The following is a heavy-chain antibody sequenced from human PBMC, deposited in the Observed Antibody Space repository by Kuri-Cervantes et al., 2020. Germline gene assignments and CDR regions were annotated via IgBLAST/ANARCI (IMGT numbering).Heavy chain of an antibody. J-gene: IGHJ4*02. CDR2: ISGSGGST. CDR3: AREGVRAKYDILTGYQIESSGPFDY. Sequence: GESLKISCAASGFTFSSYAMSWVRQAPGKGLEWVSAISGSGGSTYYADSVKGRFTISRDNSKNTLYLQMNSLRAEDTAVYYCAREGVRAKYDILTGYQIESSGPFDYWGQGTLVTVSS. CDR1: GFTFSSYA. V-gene: IGHV3-23*01. D-gene: IGHD3-9*01.